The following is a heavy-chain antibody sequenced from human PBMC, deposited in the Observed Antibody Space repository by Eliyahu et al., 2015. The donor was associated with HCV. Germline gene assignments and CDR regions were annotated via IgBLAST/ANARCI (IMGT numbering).Heavy chain of an antibody. Sequence: QLVESGGGLVKPGGSLRLSCAASGFTFSSYSMNWVRQAPGKGLEWVSSISSSSSYIYYADSVKGRFTISRDNAKNSLYLQMNSLRAEDTAVYYCARDRGYSYGVFDYWGQGTLVTVSS. D-gene: IGHD5-18*01. CDR3: ARDRGYSYGVFDY. J-gene: IGHJ4*02. CDR2: ISSSSSYI. CDR1: GFTFSSYS. V-gene: IGHV3-21*01.